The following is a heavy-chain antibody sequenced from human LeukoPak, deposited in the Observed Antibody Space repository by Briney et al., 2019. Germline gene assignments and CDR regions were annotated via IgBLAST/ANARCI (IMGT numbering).Heavy chain of an antibody. CDR1: GFTFSSYG. J-gene: IGHJ4*02. Sequence: GGSLRLSCAASGFTFSSYGMHWVRQAPGKGLEWVSTIRGSGGRTHYADSVKGRLTISRDNSKGTLYLQINSLRVDDTAVYYCAKVVNYGLDPFDYWGQGILVTVSS. V-gene: IGHV3-23*01. CDR2: IRGSGGRT. D-gene: IGHD5-24*01. CDR3: AKVVNYGLDPFDY.